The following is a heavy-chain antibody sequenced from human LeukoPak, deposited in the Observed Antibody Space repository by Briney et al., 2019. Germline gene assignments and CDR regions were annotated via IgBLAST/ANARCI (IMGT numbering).Heavy chain of an antibody. D-gene: IGHD5-18*01. Sequence: GASVKVSCKASGYTFTSYGISWVRQAPGQGLEWMGWISAYNGNTNYAQKLQGRVTMTTDTSTSTAYMELRSLRSDDTAVYYCARGDTAMVIELEGPLFDIWGQGTMVTVSS. CDR1: GYTFTSYG. V-gene: IGHV1-18*01. J-gene: IGHJ3*02. CDR2: ISAYNGNT. CDR3: ARGDTAMVIELEGPLFDI.